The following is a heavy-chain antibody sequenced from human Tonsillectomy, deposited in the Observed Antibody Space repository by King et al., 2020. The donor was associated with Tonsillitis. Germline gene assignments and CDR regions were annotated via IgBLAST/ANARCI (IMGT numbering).Heavy chain of an antibody. CDR2: IYYSGST. J-gene: IGHJ5*02. V-gene: IGHV4-39*01. Sequence: QLQESGPGLVKPSETLSLTCTVSGGSISSSSYYWGWIRQPPGKGLEWIGSIYYSGSTYYNPSLKSRVTISVDTSKNQFSLKLSSVTAADTAVYYCARHYVFESSSAGWFDPWGHGTLVTVSS. D-gene: IGHD6-6*01. CDR3: ARHYVFESSSAGWFDP. CDR1: GGSISSSSYY.